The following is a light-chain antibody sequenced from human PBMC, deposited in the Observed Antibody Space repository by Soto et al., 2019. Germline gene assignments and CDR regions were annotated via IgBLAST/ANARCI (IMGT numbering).Light chain of an antibody. CDR2: KAS. V-gene: IGKV1-5*03. CDR1: QSISTW. Sequence: DIQMTQSPSTLAAAVVDKVTITCRASQSISTWLAWYQQKPGKAPNLLIYKASRLETGVPSRFSGSGSGTEFTLTMRFLPPDDFATYDCQQYNSYSPLTFGGGTKVDIK. CDR3: QQYNSYSPLT. J-gene: IGKJ4*01.